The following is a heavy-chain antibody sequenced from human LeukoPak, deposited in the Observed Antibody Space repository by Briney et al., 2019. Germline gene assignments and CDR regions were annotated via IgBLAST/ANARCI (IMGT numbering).Heavy chain of an antibody. D-gene: IGHD6-19*01. Sequence: GGSLRLSCAASGFTFSTYWMHWVRQAPGKGLVWVSRINSDGSSTSYADSVKGRFTISRDNAKNTLYLQMNSLRGEDTALYYCTRRIPGAGLDYWGQGALVAVSS. CDR1: GFTFSTYW. CDR2: INSDGSST. V-gene: IGHV3-74*01. J-gene: IGHJ4*02. CDR3: TRRIPGAGLDY.